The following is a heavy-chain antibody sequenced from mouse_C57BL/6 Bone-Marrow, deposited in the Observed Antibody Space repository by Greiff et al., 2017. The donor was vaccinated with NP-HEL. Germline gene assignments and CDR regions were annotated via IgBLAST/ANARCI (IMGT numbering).Heavy chain of an antibody. V-gene: IGHV1-61*01. J-gene: IGHJ2*01. CDR2: IYPSDSET. CDR1: GYTFTSYW. D-gene: IGHD2-4*01. Sequence: VQLQQPGAELVRPGSSVKLSCKASGYTFTSYWMDWVKQRPGQGLEWIGNIYPSDSETHYNQKFKDKATLTADKSSSTAYMQLSSLTSEDSAVYYCARGLGKKDYWGQGTTLTVSS. CDR3: ARGLGKKDY.